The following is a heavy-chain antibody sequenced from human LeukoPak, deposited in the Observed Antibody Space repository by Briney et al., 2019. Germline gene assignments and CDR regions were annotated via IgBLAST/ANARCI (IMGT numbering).Heavy chain of an antibody. Sequence: PSETLSLTCAVYGGSFSGYYWSWIRQPPGKGLEWIGEINHSGSTNYNPSLKSRVTISVDTSKNQFSLKLSSVTAADTAVYYCARDRAYCSSTSCYPSFDYWGQGTLVTVSS. CDR1: GGSFSGYY. J-gene: IGHJ4*02. CDR3: ARDRAYCSSTSCYPSFDY. V-gene: IGHV4-34*01. CDR2: INHSGST. D-gene: IGHD2-2*01.